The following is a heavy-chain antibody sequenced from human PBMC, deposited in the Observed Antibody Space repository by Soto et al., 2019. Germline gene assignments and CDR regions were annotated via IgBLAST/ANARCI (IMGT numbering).Heavy chain of an antibody. J-gene: IGHJ6*02. CDR2: IYYSGST. V-gene: IGHV4-59*01. Sequence: WETLSLTCTVSGGSISSYYWSWIRQPPGKGLEWIGYIYYSGSTNYNPSLKSRVTISVDTSKNQFSLKLSSVTAADTAVYYCARDSITYYYDSSGPPAYYYGMDVWGQGTTVTVSS. CDR1: GGSISSYY. CDR3: ARDSITYYYDSSGPPAYYYGMDV. D-gene: IGHD3-22*01.